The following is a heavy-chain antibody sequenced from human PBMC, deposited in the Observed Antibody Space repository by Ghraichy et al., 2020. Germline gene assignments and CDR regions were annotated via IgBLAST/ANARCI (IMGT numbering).Heavy chain of an antibody. J-gene: IGHJ6*03. Sequence: GESLNISCAASGFTFSSYGMHWVRQAPGKGLEWVAFIRYDGSNKYYADSVKGRFTISRDNSKNTLYLQMNSLRAEDTAVYYCAKDPQYCSSTSCLSHPSEYYYYYYYMDVWGKGTTVTVSS. V-gene: IGHV3-30*02. CDR3: AKDPQYCSSTSCLSHPSEYYYYYYYMDV. D-gene: IGHD2-2*01. CDR1: GFTFSSYG. CDR2: IRYDGSNK.